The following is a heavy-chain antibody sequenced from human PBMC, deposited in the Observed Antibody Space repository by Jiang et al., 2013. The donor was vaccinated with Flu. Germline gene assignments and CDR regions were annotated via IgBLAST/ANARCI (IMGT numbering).Heavy chain of an antibody. Sequence: QTLSLTCTVSGGSISSGGYYWSWIRQHPGKGLEWIGYIYYSGSTYYNPSLKSRVTISVDTSKNQFSLKLSSVTAADTAVYYCARDKLGKRYFDYWGQGTLVTVSS. V-gene: IGHV4-31*03. D-gene: IGHD1-26*01. J-gene: IGHJ4*02. CDR3: ARDKLGKRYFDY. CDR2: IYYSGST. CDR1: GGSISSGGYY.